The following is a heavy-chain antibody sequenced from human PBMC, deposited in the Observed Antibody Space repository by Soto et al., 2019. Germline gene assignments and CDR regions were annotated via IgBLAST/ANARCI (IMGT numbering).Heavy chain of an antibody. D-gene: IGHD3-22*01. CDR1: GGSISSGCYY. CDR2: IYYSGST. J-gene: IGHJ4*02. CDR3: STVPYYDSRGYYEYFDY. Sequence: SETLSLTCTVSGGSISSGCYYWSWIRQHPGKGLEWIGYIYYSGSTYYNPSLKSRVTISVDTSKNQFSLKLSSVTAADTAVYYCSTVPYYDSRGYYEYFDYWGQGTLVTVSS. V-gene: IGHV4-31*03.